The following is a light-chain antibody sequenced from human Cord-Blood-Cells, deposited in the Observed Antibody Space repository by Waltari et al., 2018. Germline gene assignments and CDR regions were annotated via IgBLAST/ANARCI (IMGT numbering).Light chain of an antibody. J-gene: IGKJ1*01. Sequence: DIQMTQSPSTLPASVGDRVTITCRSSHSIISWLTWYQQKPGKAPKLLIYKASSLESGVPSRFSGSGSGTEFTLTISSLQPDDFATYYCQQYNSYSWTFGQGTKVEIK. CDR1: HSIISW. CDR3: QQYNSYSWT. CDR2: KAS. V-gene: IGKV1-5*03.